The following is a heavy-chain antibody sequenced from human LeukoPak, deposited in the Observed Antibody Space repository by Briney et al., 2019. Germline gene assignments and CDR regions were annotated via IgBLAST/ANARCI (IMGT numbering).Heavy chain of an antibody. V-gene: IGHV3-30*18. Sequence: GRSLRLSCAASGFTFSSYGMHWVRQAPGKGLEWVAVISYDGSNKYYAGSVKGRFTISRDNSKNTVYLQMDSLRPEDTAIYYCAKDSYGGYNDFGIDSWGQGTLVSVSS. CDR2: ISYDGSNK. CDR3: AKDSYGGYNDFGIDS. CDR1: GFTFSSYG. J-gene: IGHJ4*02. D-gene: IGHD5-12*01.